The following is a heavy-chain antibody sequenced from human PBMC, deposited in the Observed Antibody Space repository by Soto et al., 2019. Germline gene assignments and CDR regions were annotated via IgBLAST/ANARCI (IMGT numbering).Heavy chain of an antibody. V-gene: IGHV4-39*01. Sequence: PGKGLEWIGSIYYSGGTYYSPSLKSRVTMSVDTSMNQFSLKLSSVTAADTAVFYGDNGSRSYLYYFAYWLHGSPVIVTS. CDR2: IYYSGGT. D-gene: IGHD1-26*01. CDR3: DNGSRSYLYYFAY. J-gene: IGHJ4*01.